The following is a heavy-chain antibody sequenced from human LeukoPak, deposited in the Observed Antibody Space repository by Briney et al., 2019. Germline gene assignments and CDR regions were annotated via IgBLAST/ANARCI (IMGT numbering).Heavy chain of an antibody. CDR2: IIPILGIA. Sequence: SVKVSFKASGGTFSSYTISWVRQAPGQGLEWMGRIIPILGIANYAQKFQGRVTITADKSTSTAYMELSSLRSEDTAVYYWARDRKYSSGWYLGYWGQGTLVTVSS. CDR3: ARDRKYSSGWYLGY. D-gene: IGHD6-19*01. J-gene: IGHJ4*02. V-gene: IGHV1-69*04. CDR1: GGTFSSYT.